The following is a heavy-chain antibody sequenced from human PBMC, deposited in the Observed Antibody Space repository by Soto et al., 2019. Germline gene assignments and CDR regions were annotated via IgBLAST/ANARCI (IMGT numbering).Heavy chain of an antibody. CDR1: GGTFSSYA. V-gene: IGHV1-69*13. D-gene: IGHD2-21*01. Sequence: GASVKVSCKASGGTFSSYAISWVRQAPGQGLEWMGGIIPIFGTANYAQKFQGRVTITADESTSTAYRELSSLRSEDTAVYYCARVRGLPRVNYYYCYGMDVWGQGTTVTVSS. J-gene: IGHJ6*02. CDR3: ARVRGLPRVNYYYCYGMDV. CDR2: IIPIFGTA.